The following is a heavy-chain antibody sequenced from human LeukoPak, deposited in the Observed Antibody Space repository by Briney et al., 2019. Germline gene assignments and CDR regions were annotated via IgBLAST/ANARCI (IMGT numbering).Heavy chain of an antibody. CDR1: GYTFTNYG. Sequence: ASVKVSCKAAGYTFTNYGISWVRQAPGQGLEWMGWISIYNGNTDYAQKLRGRVTMTTDTSTSTAYMELRSLRSDDTAVYYCARITYDFWSGYYMPDDPWGQGTLVTVSS. J-gene: IGHJ5*02. CDR3: ARITYDFWSGYYMPDDP. D-gene: IGHD3-3*01. V-gene: IGHV1-18*01. CDR2: ISIYNGNT.